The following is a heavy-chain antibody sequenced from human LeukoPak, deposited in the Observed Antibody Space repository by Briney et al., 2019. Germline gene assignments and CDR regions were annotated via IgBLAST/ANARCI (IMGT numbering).Heavy chain of an antibody. D-gene: IGHD2-2*01. CDR2: ISGSGGTT. V-gene: IGHV3-23*01. CDR1: GFTFSSYA. J-gene: IGHJ3*02. Sequence: TGGSLRLSCAASGFTFSSYAMSWVRQAPGKGLEWVSAISGSGGTTYYADSVKGRFTISRDNAKNSLYLQMNSLRAEDTAVYYCARDYCSSTSCYEDAFDIWGQGTMVTVSS. CDR3: ARDYCSSTSCYEDAFDI.